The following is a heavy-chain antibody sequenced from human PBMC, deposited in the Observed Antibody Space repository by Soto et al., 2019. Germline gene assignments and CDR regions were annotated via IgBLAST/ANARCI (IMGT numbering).Heavy chain of an antibody. CDR3: TLGSWSAEVFEI. D-gene: IGHD6-13*01. V-gene: IGHV1-69*02. Sequence: QVQLVQSGVEVKKPGSSVKVSCKASGGSFSIYTIFWVRQAPGQGLEWMGRIIPMFDIANYAQNFQGRVTITADKSTGTVYMEMISLRSDDTAIYYCTLGSWSAEVFEIWGQGKLVTVSS. J-gene: IGHJ3*02. CDR2: IIPMFDIA. CDR1: GGSFSIYT.